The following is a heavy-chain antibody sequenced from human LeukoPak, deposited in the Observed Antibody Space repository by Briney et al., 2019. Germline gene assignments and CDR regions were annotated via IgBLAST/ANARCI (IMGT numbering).Heavy chain of an antibody. D-gene: IGHD6-19*01. J-gene: IGHJ6*03. Sequence: SVTVSCKASGGTFSSYAISWVRQAPGQGLEWMGGIIPIFGKANYAQKFQGRVTITADESTSTAYMELSSLRSEDTAVYYCARAAIAVAGTGGYYYMDVWGKGTTVTVS. V-gene: IGHV1-69*13. CDR1: GGTFSSYA. CDR2: IIPIFGKA. CDR3: ARAAIAVAGTGGYYYMDV.